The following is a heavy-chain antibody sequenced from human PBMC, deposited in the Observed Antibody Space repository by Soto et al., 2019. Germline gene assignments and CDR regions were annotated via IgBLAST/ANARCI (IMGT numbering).Heavy chain of an antibody. V-gene: IGHV1-69*12. CDR3: AGGARVKMAKIGAFDI. D-gene: IGHD5-12*01. Sequence: QVQLVQSGAEVKKPGSSVKVSCKASGGTFSSYAISWVRQAPGQGLEWMGGIIPIFGTANYAQKFQGRVTVSADESTSTAYMGVRRLGSEETAVYYCAGGARVKMAKIGAFDIWGQGTMVTVSS. CDR2: IIPIFGTA. CDR1: GGTFSSYA. J-gene: IGHJ3*02.